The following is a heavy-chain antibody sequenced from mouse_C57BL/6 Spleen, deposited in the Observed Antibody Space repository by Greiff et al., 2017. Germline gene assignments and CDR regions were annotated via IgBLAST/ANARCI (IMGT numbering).Heavy chain of an antibody. V-gene: IGHV2-6*01. CDR3: ASGSSYGFAY. J-gene: IGHJ3*01. D-gene: IGHD1-1*01. CDR2: IWGVGST. Sequence: VMLVESGPGLVAPSQSLSITCTVSGFSLTSYGVASVRQSPGKGLEWLGVIWGVGSTNYNSALKSRLSISKDNSKSQVFLKMNSLQTDDTAMYYCASGSSYGFAYWGQGTLVTVSA. CDR1: GFSLTSYG.